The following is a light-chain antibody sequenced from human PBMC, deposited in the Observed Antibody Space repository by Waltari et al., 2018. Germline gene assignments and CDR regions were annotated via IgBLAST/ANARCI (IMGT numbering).Light chain of an antibody. J-gene: IGKJ2*01. V-gene: IGKV1-12*01. Sequence: DIQMTQSPSSVTASVVDRVTITCRASQGISSWLGWYQQKPGKAPKLLMSAASTLQSGVPSIFSGSQSGTNFTLTINSLQHEDFAIYCCQQGHSSPYTFGQGTKLEIK. CDR3: QQGHSSPYT. CDR2: AAS. CDR1: QGISSW.